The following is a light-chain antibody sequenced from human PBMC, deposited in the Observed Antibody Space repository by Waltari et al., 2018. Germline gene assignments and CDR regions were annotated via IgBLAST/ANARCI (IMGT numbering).Light chain of an antibody. CDR3: CSYAGGSRVI. Sequence: QSALTQPASLSGSPGQSITISCAGTKHEIGTYNFVYWFQQFPGQAPKLLVSEATKRPSGVSYRFSGSKSGNTASLTISGLQAEDEADYYCCSYAGGSRVIFGGGTKLTVL. CDR2: EAT. V-gene: IGLV2-23*01. J-gene: IGLJ2*01. CDR1: KHEIGTYNF.